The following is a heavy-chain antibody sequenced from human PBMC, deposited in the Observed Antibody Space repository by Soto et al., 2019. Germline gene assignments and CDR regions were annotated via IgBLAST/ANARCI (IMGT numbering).Heavy chain of an antibody. CDR1: GGSVNSYNVY. D-gene: IGHD6-19*01. CDR3: ARNHIAVTAEFFDA. J-gene: IGHJ4*01. CDR2: VFHIGNT. V-gene: IGHV4-61*01. Sequence: EALSLGCHVSGGSVNSYNVYWSWIRQPPGKGLEWIGYVFHIGNTNYSPSLKSRVTMSIDTSRNQFSLRLSSVTAADTAVYFSARNHIAVTAEFFDAWGRGKMVTVYS.